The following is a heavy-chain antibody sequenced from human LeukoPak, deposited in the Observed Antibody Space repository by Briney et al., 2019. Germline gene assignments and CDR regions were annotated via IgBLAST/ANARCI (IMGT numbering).Heavy chain of an antibody. Sequence: SETLSLTCTVSGGSISSSSYYWGWIRQSPGKGLEWIASIYYSGSTYYNPSLKSRVTISVDTSKNQFSLKLSSVTAADTAVYYCARDIGYCSGGSCYQLGFDPWGQGTLVTVSS. CDR2: IYYSGST. J-gene: IGHJ5*02. CDR1: GGSISSSSYY. D-gene: IGHD2-15*01. CDR3: ARDIGYCSGGSCYQLGFDP. V-gene: IGHV4-39*02.